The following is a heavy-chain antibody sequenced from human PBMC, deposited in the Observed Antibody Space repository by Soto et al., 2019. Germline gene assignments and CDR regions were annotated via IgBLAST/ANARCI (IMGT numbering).Heavy chain of an antibody. Sequence: SVKVSCKASGGTFSSFAISWVRQAPGQGLEWMGGIIPIFGTANYAQKFQGRVTITADESTSTAYMELSSLRSEDTAVYYCARDTPGYSSGWPPLDYWGQGTLVTVSS. J-gene: IGHJ4*02. CDR3: ARDTPGYSSGWPPLDY. V-gene: IGHV1-69*13. D-gene: IGHD6-19*01. CDR2: IIPIFGTA. CDR1: GGTFSSFA.